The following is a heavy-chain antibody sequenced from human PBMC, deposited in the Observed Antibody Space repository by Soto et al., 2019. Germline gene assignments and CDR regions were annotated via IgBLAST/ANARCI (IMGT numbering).Heavy chain of an antibody. Sequence: PGGSLRLSCAASGFTFSSLGMDWVRQAPGKGLEWVALISYDGSKKYYGDSVKGRFTISRDNSKNTLYLQMNSLRAEDTAVYYCAKEPGIAVAVSYYWGQGTLVTVSS. CDR1: GFTFSSLG. V-gene: IGHV3-30-3*01. CDR2: ISYDGSKK. J-gene: IGHJ4*02. CDR3: AKEPGIAVAVSYY. D-gene: IGHD6-19*01.